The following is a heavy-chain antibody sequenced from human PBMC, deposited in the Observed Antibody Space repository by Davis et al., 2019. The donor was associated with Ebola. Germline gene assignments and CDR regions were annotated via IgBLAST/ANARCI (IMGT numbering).Heavy chain of an antibody. V-gene: IGHV1-8*01. CDR1: GYTFTSYD. Sequence: AASVKVSCKASGYTFTSYDINWVRQATGQGLEWMGWMNPNSGNTGDAQKFQGRVTMTRNTSISTAYMELSSLRTEDPAVYYWARHLMVRGVGYLYVALWGRGTLVTVSS. CDR3: ARHLMVRGVGYLYVAL. J-gene: IGHJ2*01. CDR2: MNPNSGNT. D-gene: IGHD3-10*01.